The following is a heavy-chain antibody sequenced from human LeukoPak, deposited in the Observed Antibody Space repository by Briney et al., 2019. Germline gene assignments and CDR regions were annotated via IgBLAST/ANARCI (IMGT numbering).Heavy chain of an antibody. D-gene: IGHD3-16*01. CDR1: GVTLSTYA. J-gene: IGHJ4*02. Sequence: GGSLRLSCAASGVTLSTYAMSWARQAPGRGLEWVSGISSSGSGGNTYYADSVKGRFTISRDSSKNTLFLHMNSLRAEDTAVYYCAKGPYDYVWGSFFDYWGQGTLVTVSS. V-gene: IGHV3-23*01. CDR3: AKGPYDYVWGSFFDY. CDR2: ISSSGSGGNT.